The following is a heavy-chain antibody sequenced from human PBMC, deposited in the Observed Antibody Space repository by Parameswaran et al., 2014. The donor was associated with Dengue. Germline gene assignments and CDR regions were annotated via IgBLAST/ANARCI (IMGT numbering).Heavy chain of an antibody. CDR3: AKDWNSGGY. Sequence: SNARGCARCPGKGLEWVSAISGSGGSTYYADSVKGRFTISRDNSKNTLYLQMNSLRAEDTAVYYCAKDWNSGGYWGQGTLVTVSS. CDR1: SNA. V-gene: IGHV3-23*01. D-gene: IGHD1-7*01. J-gene: IGHJ4*02. CDR2: ISGSGGST.